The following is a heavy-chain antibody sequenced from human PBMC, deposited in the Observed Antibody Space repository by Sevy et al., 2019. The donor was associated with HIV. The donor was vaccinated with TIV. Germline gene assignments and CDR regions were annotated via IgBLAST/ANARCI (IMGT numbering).Heavy chain of an antibody. Sequence: SETLSLTCTVSGGSITSLYWNWIRQPPGKGLEWIANIYYNGHINYNPSLKSRVTLSIDTSKNQFSLRLSSVTAADTAIYYGAGENAWGRGYSWGQGTLVTVSS. D-gene: IGHD3-10*01. CDR1: GGSITSLY. V-gene: IGHV4-59*08. CDR3: AGENAWGRGYS. CDR2: IYYNGHI. J-gene: IGHJ4*02.